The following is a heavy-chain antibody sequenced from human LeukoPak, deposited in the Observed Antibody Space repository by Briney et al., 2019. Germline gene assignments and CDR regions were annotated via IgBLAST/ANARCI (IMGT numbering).Heavy chain of an antibody. CDR1: GFILSTYA. J-gene: IGHJ6*03. D-gene: IGHD3-10*01. Sequence: PGGSLRLSCAASGFILSTYAMHWIRQAPGKGLEYLTAISGNGRTTYYANSVKGRFTISKDNSKNTLYLQMGSLRAEDMAVYYCARRFGELLNYMDVWGKGTTVTVSS. V-gene: IGHV3-64*01. CDR3: ARRFGELLNYMDV. CDR2: ISGNGRTT.